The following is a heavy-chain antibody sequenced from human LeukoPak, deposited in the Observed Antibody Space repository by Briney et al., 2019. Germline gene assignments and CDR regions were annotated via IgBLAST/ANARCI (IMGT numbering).Heavy chain of an antibody. V-gene: IGHV4-59*01. CDR3: ARGEDWFDP. CDR1: GGSISSYY. CDR2: IYYGGST. J-gene: IGHJ5*02. Sequence: KPSETLSLTCTVSGGSISSYYWSWIRQPPGKGLEWIGYIYYGGSTNYNPSLKSRVTISVDTSKNQFSLKLSSVTAADTAVYYCARGEDWFDPWGQGTLVTVSS.